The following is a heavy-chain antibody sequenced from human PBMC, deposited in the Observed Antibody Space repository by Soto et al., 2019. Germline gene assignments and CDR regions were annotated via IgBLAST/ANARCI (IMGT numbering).Heavy chain of an antibody. J-gene: IGHJ4*02. D-gene: IGHD1-26*01. CDR3: AKREYSGCSREGSYDY. Sequence: QVQLVESGGGVVQPGRSLRVSCAASGFTFSSYAMHWVRQAPDKGLEWVAVISYDGSNKYYTDSVKGRFTVSRDNSKNTMYLQMSSLRDEDSAVYYCAKREYSGCSREGSYDYWGRGTLVTVSS. V-gene: IGHV3-30-3*02. CDR2: ISYDGSNK. CDR1: GFTFSSYA.